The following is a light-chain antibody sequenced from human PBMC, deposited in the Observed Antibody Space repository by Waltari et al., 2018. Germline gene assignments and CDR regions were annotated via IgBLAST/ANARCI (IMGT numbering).Light chain of an antibody. Sequence: DIVMTQSPDCLAVPLGQSATINCKSRASVLYSSNNKNYLAWYQQKPGQPPKLLIYWASTRESGVPDRFSGSGSGTDFTLTISSLQAEDVAVYYCQQYYSTPYTFGQGTKLEIK. CDR1: ASVLYSSNNKNY. CDR2: WAS. CDR3: QQYYSTPYT. J-gene: IGKJ2*01. V-gene: IGKV4-1*01.